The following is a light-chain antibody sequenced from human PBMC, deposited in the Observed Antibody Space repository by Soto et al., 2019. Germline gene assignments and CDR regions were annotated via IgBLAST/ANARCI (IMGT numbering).Light chain of an antibody. V-gene: IGKV1-39*01. CDR1: QSISNY. J-gene: IGKJ1*01. CDR2: AAS. Sequence: DIQMTQSPSSLSASVGDRVTITCRAGQSISNYLNWYQYKPGKAPKLLIYAASSLQSGVPSRFSGSGSGTEFTLTISSLLSEDFAIYFCQPSYTIPRTFVQGTMV. CDR3: QPSYTIPRT.